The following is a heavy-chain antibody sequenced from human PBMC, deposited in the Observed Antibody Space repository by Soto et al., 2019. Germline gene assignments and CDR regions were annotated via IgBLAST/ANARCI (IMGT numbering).Heavy chain of an antibody. D-gene: IGHD6-13*01. CDR3: ALIIPSSSWYDTRYGMDV. J-gene: IGHJ6*02. Sequence: LRLSCAASGFTFSSYATSWVRQAPGKGLEWVSAISGSGGSTYYADSVKGRFTISRDNSKNTLYLQMNSLRAEDTAVYYCALIIPSSSWYDTRYGMDVWGQGTTVTVSS. V-gene: IGHV3-23*01. CDR1: GFTFSSYA. CDR2: ISGSGGST.